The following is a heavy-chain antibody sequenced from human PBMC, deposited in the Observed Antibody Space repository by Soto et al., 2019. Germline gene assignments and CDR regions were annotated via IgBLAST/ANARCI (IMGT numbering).Heavy chain of an antibody. V-gene: IGHV4-34*01. CDR2: INHSGST. J-gene: IGHJ6*03. Sequence: SEPLSLTCAVYGGSFSDYCWSWIRQPKGKGLEWIGEINHSGSTNYNPSLKSRVTISVDTSKNQFSLKLSSVTAADTAVYYCARYGDYYPNYYYYYYMYVWGKGTTVTV. CDR1: GGSFSDYC. D-gene: IGHD4-17*01. CDR3: ARYGDYYPNYYYYYYMYV.